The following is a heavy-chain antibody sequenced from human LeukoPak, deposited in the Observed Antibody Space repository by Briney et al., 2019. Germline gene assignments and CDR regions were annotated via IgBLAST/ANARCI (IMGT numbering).Heavy chain of an antibody. J-gene: IGHJ6*02. CDR3: AKEPLSSGAGPPRYYGMDV. V-gene: IGHV3-30*02. D-gene: IGHD6-19*01. Sequence: GGSLRLSCAASGFTFSSYGMHWVRQAPGKGLEWVAFIRYDGSNKYYADSVKGRFTISRDNSKNTLYLQMNSLRAEDTAVYYCAKEPLSSGAGPPRYYGMDVWGQGTTVTVSS. CDR1: GFTFSSYG. CDR2: IRYDGSNK.